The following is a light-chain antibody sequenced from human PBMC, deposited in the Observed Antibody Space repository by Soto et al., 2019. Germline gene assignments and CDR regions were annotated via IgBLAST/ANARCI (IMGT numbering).Light chain of an antibody. CDR2: AAS. Sequence: DIQLTQSPSFLSASVGDRVTITCRASQDINTYLAWYQQKPGKAPKLLIFAASTLQNGVPSRFSGSGSGTEFTVTITSLQPEDFATSSCQQRKSYPITFGQGTRLEIK. V-gene: IGKV1-9*01. CDR3: QQRKSYPIT. J-gene: IGKJ5*01. CDR1: QDINTY.